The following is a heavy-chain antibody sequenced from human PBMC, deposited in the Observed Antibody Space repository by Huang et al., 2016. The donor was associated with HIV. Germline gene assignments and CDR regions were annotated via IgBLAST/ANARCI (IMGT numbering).Heavy chain of an antibody. CDR1: GFRFDDYG. Sequence: EVQLVESGGGVVRPGGSLRLSCAASGFRFDDYGMSWVRQAQGKGLEWVSVINWNGGRTGQGESVKGRFSISRDNAKNSLYLQMNSLRAEDTALYHCARVLYYYDSSGHYQNAFDTWGQGTMVTVSS. D-gene: IGHD3-22*01. J-gene: IGHJ3*02. CDR2: INWNGGRT. V-gene: IGHV3-20*01. CDR3: ARVLYYYDSSGHYQNAFDT.